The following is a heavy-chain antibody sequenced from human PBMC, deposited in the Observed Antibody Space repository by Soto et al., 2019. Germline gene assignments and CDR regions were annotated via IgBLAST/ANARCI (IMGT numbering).Heavy chain of an antibody. D-gene: IGHD3-10*01. CDR1: GYTFTSYG. CDR3: ASGWFGEFVYYFDY. Sequence: ASVKVSCKASGYTFTSYGISWVRQAPGQGLEWMGWISVYNGNTNYAQKLQGRVTMTTDTSTSTAYMELRSLRSDDTAVYYCASGWFGEFVYYFDYWGQGTLVTVFS. CDR2: ISVYNGNT. J-gene: IGHJ4*02. V-gene: IGHV1-18*01.